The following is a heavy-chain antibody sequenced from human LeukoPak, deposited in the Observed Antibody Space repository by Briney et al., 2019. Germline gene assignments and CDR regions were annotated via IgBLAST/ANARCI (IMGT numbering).Heavy chain of an antibody. Sequence: GGSLRLSCVASGFTFSSYWMSWGRQAPGKGRGWVANIKQEGGEKYYVESVKGRFTISRDNAKNSLYLQMNSLRAEDTAVYYCARASRLTIFGVVTWGAPASGDNAFDIWGQGTMVTVSS. J-gene: IGHJ3*02. V-gene: IGHV3-7*01. CDR3: ARASRLTIFGVVTWGAPASGDNAFDI. CDR1: GFTFSSYW. CDR2: IKQEGGEK. D-gene: IGHD3-3*01.